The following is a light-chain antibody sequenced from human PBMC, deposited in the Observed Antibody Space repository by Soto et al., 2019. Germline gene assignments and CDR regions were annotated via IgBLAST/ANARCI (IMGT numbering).Light chain of an antibody. Sequence: EIVLTQSPATLSLSPGERATLSCSASQSVSSYLAWYHQKTGQAPRLLIYDASNRTTGIPARFSGSGSGTDFTITISSPAPEDLAVYYCEQRGKSPKLTFGGGTKVEIK. CDR3: EQRGKSPKLT. CDR2: DAS. V-gene: IGKV3-11*01. CDR1: QSVSSY. J-gene: IGKJ4*01.